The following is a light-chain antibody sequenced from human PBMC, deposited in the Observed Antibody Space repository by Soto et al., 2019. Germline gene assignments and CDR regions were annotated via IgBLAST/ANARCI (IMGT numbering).Light chain of an antibody. CDR2: AAS. CDR1: QSISTY. V-gene: IGKV1-39*01. CDR3: QQSHSTPLT. J-gene: IGKJ1*01. Sequence: DIQMTQSPSSPSASVGERGTITFPASQSISTYLNWYQQKPGTAPKLLIYAASSLHSGVPSRFSGSGSGTDFTLTISSLQPEDFASYYCQQSHSTPLTFGQGTKVDIK.